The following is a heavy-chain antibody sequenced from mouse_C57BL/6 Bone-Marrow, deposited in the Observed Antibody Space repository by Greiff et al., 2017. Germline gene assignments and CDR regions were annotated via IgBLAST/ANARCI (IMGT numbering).Heavy chain of an antibody. CDR3: ARSGLLRYYGAWFAY. CDR2: IYPRSGNT. V-gene: IGHV1-81*01. J-gene: IGHJ3*01. Sequence: VQLQQSGAELARPGASVKLSCKASGYTFTSYGISWVKQRTGQGLEWIGEIYPRSGNTYYNEKFKGKATLTADKSSSTAYMEIRSLTSEDSAVYFGARSGLLRYYGAWFAYWGQGTLVTVSA. D-gene: IGHD1-1*01. CDR1: GYTFTSYG.